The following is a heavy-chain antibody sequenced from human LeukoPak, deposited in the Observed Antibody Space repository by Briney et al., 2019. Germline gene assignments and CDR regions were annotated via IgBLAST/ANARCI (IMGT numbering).Heavy chain of an antibody. CDR3: AKAAFPSTVTTINWFDP. D-gene: IGHD4-17*01. Sequence: PGGSLRLSCAASGFTFSDCAMSWVRQAPGKGLEWVSFISHSGAYAYYADSVKGRFTISRDNAKNSLYLQMNSLRAEDTALYYCAKAAFPSTVTTINWFDPWGQGTLVTVSS. CDR1: GFTFSDCA. V-gene: IGHV3-23*01. J-gene: IGHJ5*02. CDR2: ISHSGAYA.